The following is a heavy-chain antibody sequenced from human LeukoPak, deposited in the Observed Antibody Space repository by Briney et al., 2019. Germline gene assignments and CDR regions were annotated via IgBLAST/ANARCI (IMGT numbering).Heavy chain of an antibody. CDR3: ARDFPSEQLEISTGSGDFDL. Sequence: PGGSLRLSCAASGFTFSSYSMKWVRQAPGKGLEWVSSISSSSSYIYYADSVKGRFTISRDNAKNSLYLQMNSLRAEDTAVYYCARDFPSEQLEISTGSGDFDLWGRGTLVTVSS. J-gene: IGHJ2*01. CDR1: GFTFSSYS. D-gene: IGHD6-6*01. CDR2: ISSSSSYI. V-gene: IGHV3-21*01.